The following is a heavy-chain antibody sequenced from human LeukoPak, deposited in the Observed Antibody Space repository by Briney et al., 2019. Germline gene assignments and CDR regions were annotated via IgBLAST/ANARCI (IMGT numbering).Heavy chain of an antibody. CDR2: IYYSGST. Sequence: SETLSLTCIVSGGSISSSSYYWGWIRQPPGKGLEWIGSIYYSGSTYYNPSLKSRVTISVDTSKNQFSLKLSSVTAADTAVYYCATAGQYYDSSGYYYSYWGQGTLVTVSS. D-gene: IGHD3-22*01. J-gene: IGHJ4*02. V-gene: IGHV4-39*01. CDR3: ATAGQYYDSSGYYYSY. CDR1: GGSISSSSYY.